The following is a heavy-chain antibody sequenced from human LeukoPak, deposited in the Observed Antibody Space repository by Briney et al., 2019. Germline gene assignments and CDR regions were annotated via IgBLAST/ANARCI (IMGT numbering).Heavy chain of an antibody. CDR3: ARHSLERNTATLVY. V-gene: IGHV5-51*01. CDR1: GYSFTSYW. J-gene: IGHJ4*02. Sequence: PGESLKISCKGSGYSFTSYWIGWVRQMPGKGLEWMGIIYPGDSDTRYSPSFQGQATFSADKSISTAYLQWSSLKASDTATYYCARHSLERNTATLVYWGRGTLVTVSS. D-gene: IGHD5-18*01. CDR2: IYPGDSDT.